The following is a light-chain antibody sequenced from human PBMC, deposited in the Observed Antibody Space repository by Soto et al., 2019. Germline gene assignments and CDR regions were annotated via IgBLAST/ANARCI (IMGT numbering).Light chain of an antibody. CDR1: RSISSW. J-gene: IGKJ1*01. Sequence: DIQMTQSPSTLSASVGDRVTITCRASRSISSWLAWYQQKPGKAPKLLIFDASSLESGVPSRFSGSGSGTEFTLTISSLQSDDFATYYCQQYNSYSTFGQGTKVDIK. CDR3: QQYNSYST. CDR2: DAS. V-gene: IGKV1-5*01.